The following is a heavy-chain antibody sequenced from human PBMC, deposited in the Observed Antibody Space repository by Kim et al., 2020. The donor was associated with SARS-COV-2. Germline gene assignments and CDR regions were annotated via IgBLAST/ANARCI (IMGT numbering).Heavy chain of an antibody. J-gene: IGHJ4*02. CDR3: ARAYYEILTGYSDYFDY. Sequence: GKGRFTISRENSKTTLYVEMNSLRAEDTAVYYCARAYYEILTGYSDYFDYWGQGTLVTVSS. V-gene: IGHV3-53*01. D-gene: IGHD3-9*01.